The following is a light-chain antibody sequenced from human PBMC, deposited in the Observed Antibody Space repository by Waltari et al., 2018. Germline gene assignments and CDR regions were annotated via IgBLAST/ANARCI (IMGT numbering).Light chain of an antibody. CDR2: GAS. CDR3: QQYYNWPSDMYT. Sequence: EIVLMQSPATLSVSPGERATLSCRASQSVSNNLAWYQQKPGQAPRLLIYGASTRATGIPARFSGSGSGTEFTLTISSLQSEDFAIYYCQQYYNWPSDMYTFGQGTNLEIK. J-gene: IGKJ2*01. CDR1: QSVSNN. V-gene: IGKV3-15*01.